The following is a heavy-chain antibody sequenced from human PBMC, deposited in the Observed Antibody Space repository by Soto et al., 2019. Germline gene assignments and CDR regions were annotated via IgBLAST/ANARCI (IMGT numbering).Heavy chain of an antibody. V-gene: IGHV3-74*01. D-gene: IGHD5-18*01. Sequence: EVQLVESGGGLVQPGGSLRLSCAASGFTFSSYWMHWVRQAPVKGLVWVSRINSDGSGTSYADSVKGRFTISRDNAKNTLYLQMNSLRAEDTAVYYCARPAMVRVGAFDIWGQGTMVTVSS. J-gene: IGHJ3*02. CDR1: GFTFSSYW. CDR2: INSDGSGT. CDR3: ARPAMVRVGAFDI.